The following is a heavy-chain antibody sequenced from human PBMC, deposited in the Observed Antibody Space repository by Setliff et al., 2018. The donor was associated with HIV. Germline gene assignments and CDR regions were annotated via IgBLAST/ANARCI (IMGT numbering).Heavy chain of an antibody. Sequence: SVKVSCKASGGTFSVYGVSWLRQAPGQGLEWVGGIITMFGTVKYAQKFQGRVRITADEVTNIAYMDLSGLRYEDTAVYYCGSDFSGWYYFDMWGQGALVTVSS. J-gene: IGHJ4*02. CDR1: GGTFSVYG. D-gene: IGHD6-19*01. CDR2: IITMFGTV. CDR3: GSDFSGWYYFDM. V-gene: IGHV1-69*13.